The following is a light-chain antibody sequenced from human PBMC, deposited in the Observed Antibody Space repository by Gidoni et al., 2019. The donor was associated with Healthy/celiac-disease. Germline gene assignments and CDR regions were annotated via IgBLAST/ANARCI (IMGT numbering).Light chain of an antibody. CDR1: QRVSSY. V-gene: IGKV3-11*01. CDR3: QQRSNWPPGIT. Sequence: EIVLTQSPATLSFSPGDRATLSCSASQRVSSYLAWYQQKPGQAPRLLIYDASNRATGIPARFSGSGSGTDFTLTISSLEPEDFAVYYCQQRSNWPPGITFGPGTKVDIK. CDR2: DAS. J-gene: IGKJ3*01.